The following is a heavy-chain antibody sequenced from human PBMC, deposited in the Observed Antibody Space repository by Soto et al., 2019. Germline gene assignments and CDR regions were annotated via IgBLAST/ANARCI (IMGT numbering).Heavy chain of an antibody. D-gene: IGHD5-12*01. CDR2: ISSSSSYI. CDR3: ARDREATTFFDY. CDR1: GFTFSSYS. Sequence: GGSLRLSCAASGFTFSSYSMNWVRQAPGKGLEWVSSISSSSSYIYYADSVKGRFTISRDNAKNSLYLQMNSLRAEDPAVYYCARDREATTFFDYWGQGTLVTVSS. J-gene: IGHJ4*02. V-gene: IGHV3-21*01.